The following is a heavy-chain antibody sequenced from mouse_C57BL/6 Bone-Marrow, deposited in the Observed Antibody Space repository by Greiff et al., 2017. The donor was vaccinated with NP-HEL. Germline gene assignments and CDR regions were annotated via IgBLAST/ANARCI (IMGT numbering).Heavy chain of an antibody. Sequence: QVQLQQPGAELVRPGTSVKLSCKASGYTFTSYWMHWVKQRPGQGLEWIGVIDPSDSYTNYNQKFKGKATLTVDTSSSTAYMQLSSLTSEDSAVYYCARSPSSYGSHWYFDVWGTGTTVTVSS. CDR2: IDPSDSYT. J-gene: IGHJ1*03. V-gene: IGHV1-59*01. CDR3: ARSPSSYGSHWYFDV. D-gene: IGHD1-1*01. CDR1: GYTFTSYW.